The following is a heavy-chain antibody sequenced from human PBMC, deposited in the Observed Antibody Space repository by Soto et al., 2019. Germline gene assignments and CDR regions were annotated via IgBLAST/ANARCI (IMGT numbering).Heavy chain of an antibody. D-gene: IGHD6-19*01. J-gene: IGHJ4*02. CDR2: ISGYNGKT. Sequence: QVQLVQSGGEVKEPGASVKVSCKTSGYMFNSYGMSWVRQPPGQGLEWMGWISGYNGKTEYAQKFQGRVSMTTETSTTTVYMELRSLRADDTALYYCVRDETYTSGWYFDLWGQGTLVTVPS. V-gene: IGHV1-18*01. CDR3: VRDETYTSGWYFDL. CDR1: GYMFNSYG.